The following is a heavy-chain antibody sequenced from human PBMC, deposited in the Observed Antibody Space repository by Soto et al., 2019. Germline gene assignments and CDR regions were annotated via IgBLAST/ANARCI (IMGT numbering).Heavy chain of an antibody. D-gene: IGHD4-17*01. Sequence: GASVKVSCKASGGTFSSYAISWVRQAPGQGLEWMGGIIPIFGTANYAQKFQGRVTITADESTSTAYMELSSLRSEDTVVYYCARDPGPVRDAFDIWGQGTMVTVSS. J-gene: IGHJ3*02. V-gene: IGHV1-69*13. CDR2: IIPIFGTA. CDR3: ARDPGPVRDAFDI. CDR1: GGTFSSYA.